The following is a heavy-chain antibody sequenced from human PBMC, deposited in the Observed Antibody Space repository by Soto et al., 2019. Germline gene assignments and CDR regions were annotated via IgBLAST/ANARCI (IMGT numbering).Heavy chain of an antibody. CDR2: ISYDGSNK. CDR3: ARDGVVAVDYYGMDV. D-gene: IGHD3-3*01. J-gene: IGHJ6*02. CDR1: GFTFSSYA. V-gene: IGHV3-30-3*01. Sequence: QVQLVESGGGVVQPGRSLRLSCAASGFTFSSYAMHWVRQAPGKGLEWVAVISYDGSNKYYADSVKGRFTISRDNSKNTLYLQMNSLIAEDTAVYYCARDGVVAVDYYGMDVWGQGTTVTVSS.